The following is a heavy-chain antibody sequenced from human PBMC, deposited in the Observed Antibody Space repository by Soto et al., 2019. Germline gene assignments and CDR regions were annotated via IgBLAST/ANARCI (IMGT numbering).Heavy chain of an antibody. Sequence: PGGSLRLSCAASGFTFSNAWMHWVRQAPGKGLEWVGRVKSRIIGETTDYAAPVKGRFTISRDDSTSTVYLQMNSLKTDDTAVYYCTTGLSSDWVGFDSWGQGTMVTVSS. V-gene: IGHV3-15*07. CDR3: TTGLSSDWVGFDS. D-gene: IGHD2-21*02. CDR2: VKSRIIGETT. CDR1: GFTFSNAW. J-gene: IGHJ4*02.